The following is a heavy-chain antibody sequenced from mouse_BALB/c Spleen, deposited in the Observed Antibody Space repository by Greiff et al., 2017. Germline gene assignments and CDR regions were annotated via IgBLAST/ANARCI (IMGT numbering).Heavy chain of an antibody. V-gene: IGHV1S135*01. CDR1: GYAFTSYN. CDR3: VIYYDYDGGDFDY. J-gene: IGHJ2*01. Sequence: VQLQQSGPELVKPGASVKVSCKASGYAFTSYNMYWVKQSHGKSLEWIGYIDPYNGGTSYNQKFKGRATLTVDKSSSTAYMHLNSLTSEDSAVYYCVIYYDYDGGDFDYWGQGTTLTVSS. D-gene: IGHD2-4*01. CDR2: IDPYNGGT.